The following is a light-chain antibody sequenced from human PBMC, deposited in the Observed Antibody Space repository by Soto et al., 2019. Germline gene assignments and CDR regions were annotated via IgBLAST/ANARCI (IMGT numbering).Light chain of an antibody. V-gene: IGLV1-51*01. J-gene: IGLJ1*01. Sequence: SVLTQPPSVSAAPGQKVTISCSGSSSNIGNNYVSWYQQLPGTAPKLLIYDNNKRPSGIPDRFSGSKSGTSATLGITGLQTGYEAEYYCGTWDSSLSAAVFGTGTKLTVL. CDR1: SSNIGNNY. CDR3: GTWDSSLSAAV. CDR2: DNN.